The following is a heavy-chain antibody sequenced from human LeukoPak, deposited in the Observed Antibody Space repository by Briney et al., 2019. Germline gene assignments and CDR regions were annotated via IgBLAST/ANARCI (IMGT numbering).Heavy chain of an antibody. CDR2: ISSSSSYI. Sequence: AGGSLRLSCAASGFTFSSYSMNWVHQAPGKGLEWVSSISSSSSYIYYADSVKGRFTISRDNAKNSLYLQMNSLRAEDTAVYYCARGRGMAFLADYWGQGTVVTVSS. CDR1: GFTFSSYS. CDR3: ARGRGMAFLADY. D-gene: IGHD2-15*01. J-gene: IGHJ4*02. V-gene: IGHV3-21*01.